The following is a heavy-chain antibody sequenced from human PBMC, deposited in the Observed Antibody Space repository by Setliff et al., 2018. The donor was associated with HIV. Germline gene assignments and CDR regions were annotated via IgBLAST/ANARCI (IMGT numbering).Heavy chain of an antibody. D-gene: IGHD3-22*01. Sequence: ASVKDSCKASGYTFTSYGMSWVRQAPGQGLEWMGWINTYTGNPTYAQDFTGRFVFSLDTSVSTAYLQISSLKAEDIAVYYCARDGYYYDSSGHLACYFDYWGQGTLVTVSS. CDR1: GYTFTSYG. J-gene: IGHJ4*02. V-gene: IGHV7-4-1*02. CDR2: INTYTGNP. CDR3: ARDGYYYDSSGHLACYFDY.